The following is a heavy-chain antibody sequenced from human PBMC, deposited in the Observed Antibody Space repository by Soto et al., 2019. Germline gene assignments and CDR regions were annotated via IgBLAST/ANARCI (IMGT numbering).Heavy chain of an antibody. CDR1: GGSISSSSYY. CDR3: ARTRRDGYNFFEY. J-gene: IGHJ4*02. V-gene: IGHV4-39*01. Sequence: SETLSLTCTVSGGSISSSSYYWGWIRQPPGKGLEWIGSIYYSWSTDYNPYLKSRVTISVDTSKNKFSLKLSSVTATDTAVYYCARTRRDGYNFFEYWGQGTMVTVSS. D-gene: IGHD5-12*01. CDR2: IYYSWST.